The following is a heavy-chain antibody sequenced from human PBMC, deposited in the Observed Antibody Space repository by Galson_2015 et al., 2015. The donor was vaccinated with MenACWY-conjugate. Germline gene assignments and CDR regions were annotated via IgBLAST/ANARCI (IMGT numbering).Heavy chain of an antibody. D-gene: IGHD3-22*01. V-gene: IGHV3-53*04. CDR2: IYSGGST. Sequence: SLRLSCAASGFTVSSNYMSWVRQAPGKGLEWVSVIYSGGSTYYADSVKGRFTISRHNSKNTLYLQMNSLRAEDTAVYYCARGYYYDSSSFDYWGQGTLVTVSS. CDR3: ARGYYYDSSSFDY. J-gene: IGHJ4*02. CDR1: GFTVSSNY.